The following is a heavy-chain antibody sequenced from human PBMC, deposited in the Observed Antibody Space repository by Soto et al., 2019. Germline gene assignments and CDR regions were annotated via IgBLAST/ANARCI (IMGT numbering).Heavy chain of an antibody. V-gene: IGHV3-48*03. CDR2: ISSSGSTI. J-gene: IGHJ6*02. Sequence: GGSLRLSCAASGFTFSSYEMNWVRQAPGKGLEWVSYISSSGSTIYYADSVKGRFTISRDNAKSSLYLQMNSLRAEDTAVYYCARDRRYCSGGNCYARRDYYYYGMDVWGQGTTVTVSS. CDR3: ARDRRYCSGGNCYARRDYYYYGMDV. D-gene: IGHD2-15*01. CDR1: GFTFSSYE.